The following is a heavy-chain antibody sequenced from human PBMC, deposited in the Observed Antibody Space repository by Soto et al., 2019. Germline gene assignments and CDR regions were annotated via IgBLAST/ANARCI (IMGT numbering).Heavy chain of an antibody. V-gene: IGHV4-59*12. D-gene: IGHD4-17*01. CDR2: IYYRGST. J-gene: IGHJ6*02. CDR1: GGSISNYY. Sequence: SETLSLTCTVSGGSISNYYWSWIRQTPGKGLEWIGYIYYRGSTNYNPSLKSRVTISVDTSRNQFSLRLSSVTAPYTAGYYSAIERTDYADQHYGMESWGQGTTVIVSS. CDR3: AIERTDYADQHYGMES.